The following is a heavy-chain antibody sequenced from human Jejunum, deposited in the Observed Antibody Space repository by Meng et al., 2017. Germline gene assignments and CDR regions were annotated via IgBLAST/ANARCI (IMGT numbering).Heavy chain of an antibody. CDR1: GFSLSTSGVG. J-gene: IGHJ4*02. CDR2: IYWDDDK. D-gene: IGHD6-13*01. Sequence: SGPTLVKPTRTLALTCTFSGFSLSTSGVGVGWIRQPPGEALDYLALIYWDDDKRYNPSLKNRLTIAKDTSKNQVVLTMTNVDPVDTATYFCAHRLGPSGHSWDVGYFDFWGQGALVTVSS. CDR3: AHRLGPSGHSWDVGYFDF. V-gene: IGHV2-5*02.